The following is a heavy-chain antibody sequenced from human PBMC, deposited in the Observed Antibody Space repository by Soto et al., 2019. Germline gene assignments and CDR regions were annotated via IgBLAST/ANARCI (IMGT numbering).Heavy chain of an antibody. CDR3: ATDSPKYCSSTSCFKWGWFDP. V-gene: IGHV1-24*01. D-gene: IGHD2-2*01. Sequence: GASVKVSCKVSGYTLTELSMHWVRQAPGKGLEWMGGFDLEEGETIYAQNFQGRVTMTEDPSTDTAYMELSSLRSEDTAVYYCATDSPKYCSSTSCFKWGWFDPWGQGTLVTVSS. CDR1: GYTLTELS. CDR2: FDLEEGET. J-gene: IGHJ5*02.